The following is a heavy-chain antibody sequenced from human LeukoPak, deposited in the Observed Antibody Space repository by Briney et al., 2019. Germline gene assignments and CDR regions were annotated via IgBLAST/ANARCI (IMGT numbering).Heavy chain of an antibody. D-gene: IGHD3-10*01. CDR2: ISGGGGST. Sequence: QSGGSLRLSCAASGFTFSSYGMSWVRQAPGKGLEWVSAISGGGGSTYYADSVKGRFTISRDNSKNTLYLHMNSLRAEDTAVYYCAKGYYGSGSYGWFDPWGQGTLVTVSS. CDR3: AKGYYGSGSYGWFDP. CDR1: GFTFSSYG. V-gene: IGHV3-23*01. J-gene: IGHJ5*02.